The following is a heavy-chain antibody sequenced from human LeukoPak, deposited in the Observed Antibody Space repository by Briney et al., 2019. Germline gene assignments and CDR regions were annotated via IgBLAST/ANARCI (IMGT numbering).Heavy chain of an antibody. J-gene: IGHJ4*02. V-gene: IGHV3-53*01. D-gene: IGHD1-26*01. CDR2: IYTGSST. CDR3: ARGEGGYYQAY. Sequence: GGSLRLSCAASGFTVSSNYVSWVRQAPGKRLEWVSSIYTGSSTYYADSVKGRFTISRDNSNNTLYLQMNSLRAEDTAVYYCARGEGGYYQAYWGQGTLVTVSS. CDR1: GFTVSSNY.